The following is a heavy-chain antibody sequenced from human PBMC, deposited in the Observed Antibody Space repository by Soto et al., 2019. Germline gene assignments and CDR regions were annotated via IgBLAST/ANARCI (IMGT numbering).Heavy chain of an antibody. V-gene: IGHV3-48*02. CDR2: ISGGGRPI. CDR1: GFTFSTFS. CDR3: ARDLGWRFDS. J-gene: IGHJ4*02. D-gene: IGHD6-19*01. Sequence: EVQLVESGGGSVQPGGSLRLSCAASGFTFSTFSMNWVRQAPGRGLEWISYISGGGRPISYADPVKGRFTISRDNAKNSLYLQMDSLTDEDTAVYYCARDLGWRFDSWGQGTLVTVSS.